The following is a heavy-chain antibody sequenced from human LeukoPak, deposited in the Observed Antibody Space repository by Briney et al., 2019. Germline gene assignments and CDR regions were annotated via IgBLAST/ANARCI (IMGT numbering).Heavy chain of an antibody. Sequence: GGSLRLSCSASGFAFSNYWMNWVRQAPGKGPEWVANINLGGSAKLYVDSVRGRCTISRDNAKNSLYLQLNSLRVGDTAVYYCAAWGLNNYWGKGTLVTVSS. CDR2: INLGGSAK. J-gene: IGHJ4*02. CDR1: GFAFSNYW. D-gene: IGHD7-27*01. V-gene: IGHV3-7*01. CDR3: AAWGLNNY.